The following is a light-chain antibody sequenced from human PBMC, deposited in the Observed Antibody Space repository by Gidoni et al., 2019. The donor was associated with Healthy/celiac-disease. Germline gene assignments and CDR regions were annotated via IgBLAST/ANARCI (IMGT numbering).Light chain of an antibody. CDR1: QDISSY. CDR2: AAS. CDR3: QQHNSYPWT. Sequence: DIQMTQSPSSLSASVGDRVTITCRASQDISSYLGWYQQKPGKAPKRLIYAASSLQSGVPSRFSGSGSGTDFTLTISSLQPEDFATYYCQQHNSYPWTFGEGTKVEIK. J-gene: IGKJ1*01. V-gene: IGKV1-17*01.